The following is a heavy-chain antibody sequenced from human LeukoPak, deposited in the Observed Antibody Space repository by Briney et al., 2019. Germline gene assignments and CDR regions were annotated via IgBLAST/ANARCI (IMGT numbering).Heavy chain of an antibody. CDR2: INHSGST. D-gene: IGHD2-15*01. J-gene: IGHJ4*02. CDR1: GGSFSGYY. V-gene: IGHV4-34*01. CDR3: ARRVIGDIVVVVADHTDDY. Sequence: SETLSLTCAVYGGSFSGYYWSWIRQPPGKGLEWIGEINHSGSTNYNPSLKSRVTISVDTSKNQFSLKLSSVTAADTAVYYCARRVIGDIVVVVADHTDDYWGQGTLVTVSS.